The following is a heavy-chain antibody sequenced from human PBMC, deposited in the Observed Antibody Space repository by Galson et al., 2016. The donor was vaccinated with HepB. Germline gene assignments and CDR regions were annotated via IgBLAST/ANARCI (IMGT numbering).Heavy chain of an antibody. CDR3: AGALDY. V-gene: IGHV3-30*03. Sequence: SLRLSCAASGFTFNNYGMHWVRQAPGKGLDWVAVISHDGTTTYSADSVKGRFTISRDNSKHTLYLQMTSLRPEDTAIYYCAGALDYWGQGILVTGSS. CDR2: ISHDGTTT. CDR1: GFTFNNYG. J-gene: IGHJ4*02.